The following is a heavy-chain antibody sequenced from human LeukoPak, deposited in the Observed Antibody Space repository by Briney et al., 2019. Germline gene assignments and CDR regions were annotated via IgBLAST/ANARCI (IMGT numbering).Heavy chain of an antibody. D-gene: IGHD3-10*01. V-gene: IGHV1-2*02. CDR3: ARDMVRGVMPFDY. Sequence: GASVKVSCKASGYTFIANYMHWVRQAPGHGLEWMGWINPNSGGTNYAQKFQGRVTMTRDTSISTAYMELSRLRSDDTAVYYCARDMVRGVMPFDYWGQGTLVTVSS. CDR2: INPNSGGT. J-gene: IGHJ4*02. CDR1: GYTFIANY.